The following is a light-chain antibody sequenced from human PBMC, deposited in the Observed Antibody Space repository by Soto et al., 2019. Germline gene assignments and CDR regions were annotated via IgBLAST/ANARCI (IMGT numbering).Light chain of an antibody. Sequence: DIQMTQSHSTLSATAGDRVTITCRASQSISSWLAWYQHKPGKAPKLLIYDASYLYSGVPSRFRGSGSGTEFTLTINNLQPEDFATDYCKQANSFPRTFGPGTKVDI. J-gene: IGKJ3*01. V-gene: IGKV1-12*01. CDR2: DAS. CDR1: QSISSW. CDR3: KQANSFPRT.